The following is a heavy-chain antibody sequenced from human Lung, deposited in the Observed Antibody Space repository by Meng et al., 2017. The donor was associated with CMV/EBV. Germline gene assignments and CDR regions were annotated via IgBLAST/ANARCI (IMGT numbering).Heavy chain of an antibody. CDR3: ARKLAGVLTGYWPSDYGMDF. J-gene: IGHJ6*02. CDR1: GFSFDDFG. CDR2: ISTSGSTI. Sequence: GESXKISCIASGFSFDDFGMSWVRQAPGKGLEWVSSISTSGSTIYYADSAKGRFTVSRDNAENSLYLQMNSLRAEDTALYYCARKLAGVLTGYWPSDYGMDFXGQGXTVTVSS. V-gene: IGHV3-48*03. D-gene: IGHD3-9*01.